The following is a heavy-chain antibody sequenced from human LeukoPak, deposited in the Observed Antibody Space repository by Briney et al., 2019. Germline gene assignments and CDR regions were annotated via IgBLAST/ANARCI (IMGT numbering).Heavy chain of an antibody. D-gene: IGHD6-19*01. Sequence: SETLSLTCAVYGGSFSGYYWSWIRQPPGKGLEWIGEINHSGSTNYNPSLKSRVTISVDTSKNQFSLKLSPVTAADTAVYYCARDPLIAVAGTMNYYGMDVWGKGTTVTVSS. CDR3: ARDPLIAVAGTMNYYGMDV. V-gene: IGHV4-34*01. J-gene: IGHJ6*04. CDR1: GGSFSGYY. CDR2: INHSGST.